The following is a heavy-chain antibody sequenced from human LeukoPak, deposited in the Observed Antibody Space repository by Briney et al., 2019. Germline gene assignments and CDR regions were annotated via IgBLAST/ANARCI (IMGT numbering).Heavy chain of an antibody. CDR3: ARSRQIFGAAENWFDP. CDR1: GGSFSGYY. J-gene: IGHJ5*02. Sequence: KSSETLSLTCAVYGGSFSGYYWSWIRQPPGKGLEWIGEINHSGNTNYNPSLKSRVTISVDPSKNQFSLKLSSVTAADTALYYCARSRQIFGAAENWFDPWGQGTLVTVSS. CDR2: INHSGNT. V-gene: IGHV4-34*01. D-gene: IGHD3-3*01.